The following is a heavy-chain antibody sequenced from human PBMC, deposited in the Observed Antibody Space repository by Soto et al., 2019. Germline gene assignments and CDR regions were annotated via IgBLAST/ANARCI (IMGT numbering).Heavy chain of an antibody. CDR1: GYTFTSYG. CDR2: ISAYHGNT. Sequence: QVQLVQSGAEVKKPGASVKVSCKASGYTFTSYGISWVRQAPGQGLEWMGWISAYHGNTNYAPKLQGRVTMTTDTSTSTPYMELWSLRSDDTAVYYCAIDRGADAMDVGGQGTTVTVSS. CDR3: AIDRGADAMDV. V-gene: IGHV1-18*01. J-gene: IGHJ6*02.